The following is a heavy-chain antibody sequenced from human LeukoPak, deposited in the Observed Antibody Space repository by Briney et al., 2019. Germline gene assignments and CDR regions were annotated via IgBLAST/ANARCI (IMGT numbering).Heavy chain of an antibody. CDR2: ISSSGNTK. Sequence: GGSLRLSCAASGFTFSNAWMSWVRQAPGKGLEWVSYISSSGNTKHYVDSVKGRFTISRDNAKNSVYLQMNSLRNEDTAVYYCARDLTSVPTRWGQGTLVTVSS. V-gene: IGHV3-48*02. J-gene: IGHJ4*02. CDR3: ARDLTSVPTR. D-gene: IGHD4-17*01. CDR1: GFTFSNAW.